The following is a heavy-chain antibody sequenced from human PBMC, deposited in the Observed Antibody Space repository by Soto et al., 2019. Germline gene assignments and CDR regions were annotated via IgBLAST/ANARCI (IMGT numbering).Heavy chain of an antibody. CDR2: ISSNGGST. D-gene: IGHD4-17*01. CDR3: AREGKVYGDSSSPYSYMDV. V-gene: IGHV3-64*01. CDR1: GFTFSSYA. J-gene: IGHJ6*03. Sequence: GGSLRLSCAASGFTFSSYAMHWVRQAPGKGLEYVSAISSNGGSTYYANSVKGRFTISRDNSKNTLYLQMGSLRAEDMAVYYCAREGKVYGDSSSPYSYMDVWGKGTTVTVSS.